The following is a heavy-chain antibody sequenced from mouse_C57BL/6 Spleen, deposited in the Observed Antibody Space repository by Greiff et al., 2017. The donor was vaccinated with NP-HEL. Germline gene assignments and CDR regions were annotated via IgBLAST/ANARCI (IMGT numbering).Heavy chain of an antibody. V-gene: IGHV5-9*01. D-gene: IGHD2-4*01. CDR3: ARGLIYADYDDSFDY. CDR2: ISGGGGNT. CDR1: GFTFSSYT. Sequence: EVQVVESGGGLVKPGGSLKLSCAASGFTFSSYTMSWVRQTPEKRLEWVATISGGGGNTYYPDSVKGRFTISRDNAKNTLYLQMSSLRSEDTALYYCARGLIYADYDDSFDYWGQGTPLTVSS. J-gene: IGHJ2*01.